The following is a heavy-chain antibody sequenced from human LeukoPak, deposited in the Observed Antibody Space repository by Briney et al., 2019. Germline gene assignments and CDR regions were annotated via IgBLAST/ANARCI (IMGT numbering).Heavy chain of an antibody. D-gene: IGHD3-10*01. V-gene: IGHV1-2*02. Sequence: ASVKVSCKASGYTFTGYYMHWVRQAPGQGLEWMGWINPNSGGTNYAQKFQGRVTMTRDTSISTAYLKLSRLRYADTAVYYCAIFGAAGTAATDYWGQGTLVTVSS. J-gene: IGHJ4*02. CDR2: INPNSGGT. CDR1: GYTFTGYY. CDR3: AIFGAAGTAATDY.